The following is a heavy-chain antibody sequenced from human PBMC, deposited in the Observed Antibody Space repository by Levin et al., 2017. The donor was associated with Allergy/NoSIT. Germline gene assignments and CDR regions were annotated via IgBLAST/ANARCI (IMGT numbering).Heavy chain of an antibody. D-gene: IGHD6-13*01. CDR3: ANIAAAGRDEYFQH. J-gene: IGHJ1*01. V-gene: IGHV4-39*01. Sequence: SETLSLTCTVSGGSISSSSYYWGWIRQPPGKGLEWIGSIYYSGSTYYNPSLKSRVTISVDTSKNQFSLKLSSVTAADTAVYYCANIAAAGRDEYFQHWGQGTLVTVSS. CDR1: GGSISSSSYY. CDR2: IYYSGST.